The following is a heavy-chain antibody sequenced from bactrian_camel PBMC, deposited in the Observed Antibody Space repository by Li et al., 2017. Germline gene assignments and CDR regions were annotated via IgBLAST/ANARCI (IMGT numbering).Heavy chain of an antibody. V-gene: IGHV3S7*01. CDR2: ISYDGSDI. J-gene: IGHJ4*01. CDR1: GFTFSMRG. Sequence: VQLVESGGGLVQPGGSLRLTCATSGFTFSMRGMAWVRQAPGKGLEWVSGISYDGSDIYYTDSVKGRFTISRDNAKNTLMLQMNSLKPGDTAMYFCAADTGGLHCYVASYYKYYGQGTQVTVS. D-gene: IGHD2*01.